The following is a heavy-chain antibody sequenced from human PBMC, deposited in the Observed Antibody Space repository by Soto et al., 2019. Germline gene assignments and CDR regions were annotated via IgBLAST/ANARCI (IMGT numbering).Heavy chain of an antibody. CDR3: ARDQNVDTAMVPLFDY. V-gene: IGHV1-46*01. Sequence: GASVKVSCKASGYTFTSYYMHWVRQAPGQGLEWMGIINPSGGSTSYARKFQGRVTMTRDTSTSTVYMELSSLRSEDTAVYYCARDQNVDTAMVPLFDYWGQGTLVTVSS. CDR1: GYTFTSYY. D-gene: IGHD5-18*01. J-gene: IGHJ4*02. CDR2: INPSGGST.